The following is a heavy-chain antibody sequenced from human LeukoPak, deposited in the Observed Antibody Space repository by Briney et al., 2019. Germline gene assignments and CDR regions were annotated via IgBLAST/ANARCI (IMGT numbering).Heavy chain of an antibody. D-gene: IGHD2-15*01. Sequence: ASVKVSCKASGYTFTSYAMNWVRQAPGQGLEWMGWISAYNGNTNYAQKLQGRVTMTTDTSTSTAYMELRSLRSDDTAVYYCARGGPSVVVVAPNHLDYWGQGTLVTVSS. J-gene: IGHJ4*02. CDR1: GYTFTSYA. CDR2: ISAYNGNT. V-gene: IGHV1-18*01. CDR3: ARGGPSVVVVAPNHLDY.